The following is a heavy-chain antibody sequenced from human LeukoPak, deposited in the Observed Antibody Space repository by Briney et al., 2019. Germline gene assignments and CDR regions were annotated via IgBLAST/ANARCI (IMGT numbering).Heavy chain of an antibody. CDR2: IKQDGSEK. J-gene: IGHJ4*02. Sequence: GGSLRLSCAASGFTLRSYWMSWVRQAPGKGLEWVANIKQDGSEKYYVDSVKGRFTISRDDAKNLVYLQMNSLRAEDTAVYYCAREVWIAAAGESHFYWGQGTLVTVSS. D-gene: IGHD6-13*01. CDR1: GFTLRSYW. V-gene: IGHV3-7*01. CDR3: AREVWIAAAGESHFY.